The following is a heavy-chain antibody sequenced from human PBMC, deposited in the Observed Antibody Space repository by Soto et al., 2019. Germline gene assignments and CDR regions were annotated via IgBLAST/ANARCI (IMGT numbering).Heavy chain of an antibody. J-gene: IGHJ5*02. Sequence: EASVKVSCKVSGYTLTELSMHWVRQAPGKGLEWMGGFDPEDGETIYAQKFQGRVTMTEDTSTDTAYMELSSLRSEDTAVYYCAHYDFWSGYYRFDPWGQGTLVTVSS. CDR3: AHYDFWSGYYRFDP. V-gene: IGHV1-24*01. CDR1: GYTLTELS. CDR2: FDPEDGET. D-gene: IGHD3-3*01.